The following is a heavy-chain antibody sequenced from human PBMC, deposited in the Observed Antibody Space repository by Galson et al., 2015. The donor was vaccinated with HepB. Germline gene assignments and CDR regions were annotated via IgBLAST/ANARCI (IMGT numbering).Heavy chain of an antibody. CDR2: ISSSSSYI. CDR1: GFTFSSYS. J-gene: IGHJ4*02. V-gene: IGHV3-21*01. Sequence: SLRLSCAAPGFTFSSYSMNWVRQAPGKGLEWVSSISSSSSYIYYADSVKGRFTISRDNAKNSLCLQMNSLRAEDTAVYYCARDSGEPRYGYFDYWGQGTLVTVSS. D-gene: IGHD1-14*01. CDR3: ARDSGEPRYGYFDY.